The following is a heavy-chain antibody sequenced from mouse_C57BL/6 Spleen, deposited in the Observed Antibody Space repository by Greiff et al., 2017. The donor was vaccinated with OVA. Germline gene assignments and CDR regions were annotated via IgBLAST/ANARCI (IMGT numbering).Heavy chain of an antibody. CDR2: IDPSDSDT. Sequence: QVQLQQPGAELVRPGASVKLSCKASGYTFTSYWMHWVKQRPGQGLEWIGKIDPSDSDTNYNHKFKGKSTLTVDKSSSTAYMLLSSLTSEDSAVXDCERAANESGWYFDDWGTGTTVTVSS. V-gene: IGHV1-69*01. J-gene: IGHJ1*03. CDR3: ERAANESGWYFDD. CDR1: GYTFTSYW.